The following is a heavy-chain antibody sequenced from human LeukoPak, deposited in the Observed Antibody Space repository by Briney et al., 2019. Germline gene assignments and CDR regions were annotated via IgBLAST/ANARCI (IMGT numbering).Heavy chain of an antibody. CDR3: ARHYYDYVWGSYGIDY. Sequence: GESLKISCQGSGYIFTDYWIGWVRQMPGKGLEWMAIIYCDGSKTIYSPSFQSQVTISVDKSISTAYLQWSSLKATDTAMYYCARHYYDYVWGSYGIDYWGQGTLVTVSS. V-gene: IGHV5-51*01. CDR1: GYIFTDYW. CDR2: IYCDGSKT. J-gene: IGHJ4*02. D-gene: IGHD3-16*01.